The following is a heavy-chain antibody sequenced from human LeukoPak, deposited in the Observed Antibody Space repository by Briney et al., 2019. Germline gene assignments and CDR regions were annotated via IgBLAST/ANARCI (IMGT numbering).Heavy chain of an antibody. V-gene: IGHV4-39*01. D-gene: IGHD6-19*01. CDR1: GVYISNSNYY. CDR3: ASSGSYDAFDI. J-gene: IGHJ3*02. CDR2: IFSSGST. Sequence: SETLSLTCSVSGVYISNSNYYWGWIRQPPGKGLEWIGSIFSSGSTYYNPSLKSRVTSSADTSKNQFSLKLSSVTAADTAVYYCASSGSYDAFDIWGQGTMVTVSS.